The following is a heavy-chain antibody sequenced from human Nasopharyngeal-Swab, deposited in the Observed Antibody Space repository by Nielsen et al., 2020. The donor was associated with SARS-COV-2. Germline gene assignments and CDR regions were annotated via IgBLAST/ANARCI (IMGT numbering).Heavy chain of an antibody. D-gene: IGHD3-16*01. Sequence: GGSLRLSCAASAFTFSRYAMHWVRQPPGKGMEWVAIISYDGDNKYYAGSVLGRFTISRGNTRNTLFLQMNSLRPEDTAIYFCAKDKGRYGGYDAFDIWGQGTMVTVSS. CDR3: AKDKGRYGGYDAFDI. J-gene: IGHJ3*02. CDR1: AFTFSRYA. CDR2: ISYDGDNK. V-gene: IGHV3-30*18.